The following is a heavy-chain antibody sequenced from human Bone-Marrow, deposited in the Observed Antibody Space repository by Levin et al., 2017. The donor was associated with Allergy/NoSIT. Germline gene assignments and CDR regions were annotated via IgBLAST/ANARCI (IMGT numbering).Heavy chain of an antibody. CDR1: GYTFTSYD. Sequence: GESLKISCKASGYTFTSYDINWVRQATGQGLEWMGWMNPNSGNTGYAQKFQGRVTMTRNTSISTAYMELSSLRSEDTAVYYCARGPRVGAHEPDYWGQGTLVTVSS. D-gene: IGHD1-26*01. V-gene: IGHV1-8*01. J-gene: IGHJ4*02. CDR3: ARGPRVGAHEPDY. CDR2: MNPNSGNT.